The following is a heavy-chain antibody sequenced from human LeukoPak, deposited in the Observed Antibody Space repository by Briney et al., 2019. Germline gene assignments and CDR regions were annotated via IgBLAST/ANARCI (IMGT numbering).Heavy chain of an antibody. Sequence: SETLSLTCTVSGGSISSYDWSWVRQPPGKGLEWIGYIYYSGSTDYNPSLKSRVTISVDTSKNQFSLKLSSVTAADTAVYYCARRDCNSISCYFDYWGQGTLVTVSS. V-gene: IGHV4-59*08. D-gene: IGHD2/OR15-2a*01. J-gene: IGHJ4*02. CDR3: ARRDCNSISCYFDY. CDR2: IYYSGST. CDR1: GGSISSYD.